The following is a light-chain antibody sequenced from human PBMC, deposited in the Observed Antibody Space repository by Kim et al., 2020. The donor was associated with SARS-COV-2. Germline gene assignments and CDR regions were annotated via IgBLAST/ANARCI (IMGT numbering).Light chain of an antibody. Sequence: EMVLTQSPGTLSLSPGERATLSCRASQSVNNNYLGWYQQKPGQAPRLLIYAVSSRATGISDRFSGSGSGTDFTLTISRLEPDDFAVYYCQHSGSSPPWTFGRGAKVDLK. V-gene: IGKV3-20*01. CDR3: QHSGSSPPWT. J-gene: IGKJ1*01. CDR2: AVS. CDR1: QSVNNNY.